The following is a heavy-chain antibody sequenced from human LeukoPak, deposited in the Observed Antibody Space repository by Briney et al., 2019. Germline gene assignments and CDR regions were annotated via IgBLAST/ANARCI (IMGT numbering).Heavy chain of an antibody. Sequence: GGSLRLSCAASGFTFSSYSMNWVRQAPGKGLEWVANIKQDGGEKYYVDSVKGRFTISRDNAKNSLFLQMNSLRVEDTAVYYCARLGGSYYTYWGQGTLVTVSS. D-gene: IGHD1-26*01. CDR1: GFTFSSYS. CDR3: ARLGGSYYTY. CDR2: IKQDGGEK. J-gene: IGHJ4*02. V-gene: IGHV3-7*01.